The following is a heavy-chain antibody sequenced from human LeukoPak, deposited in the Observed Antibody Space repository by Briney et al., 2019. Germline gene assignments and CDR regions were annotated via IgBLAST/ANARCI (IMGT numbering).Heavy chain of an antibody. CDR1: GGSFSGYS. CDR3: ARVARWIYSNYGVWFDP. J-gene: IGHJ5*02. CDR2: INHSVST. V-gene: IGHV4-34*01. Sequence: PSETLSPTCAVYGGSFSGYSWSWIRQPPGKGLEWIGEINHSVSTNYNPSLKSRVTISVDTSKNQFSLKLTSVTAADTAVYYCARVARWIYSNYGVWFDPWGQGTLVTVSS. D-gene: IGHD4-11*01.